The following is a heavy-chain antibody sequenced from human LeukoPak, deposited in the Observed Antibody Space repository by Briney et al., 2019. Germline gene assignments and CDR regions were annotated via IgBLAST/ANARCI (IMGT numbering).Heavy chain of an antibody. D-gene: IGHD3-22*01. CDR2: IYHSGST. J-gene: IGHJ4*02. CDR1: GYSISSCYY. Sequence: SETLSLTCTVSGYSISSCYYWGWIRQPPGKGLEWIGSIYHSGSTYYNPSLKSRVTISVDTSQPQFSLKLSSETAADTAVYYCARDGYYYDSRVVVDYWGQRTLVTVSS. CDR3: ARDGYYYDSRVVVDY. V-gene: IGHV4-38-2*02.